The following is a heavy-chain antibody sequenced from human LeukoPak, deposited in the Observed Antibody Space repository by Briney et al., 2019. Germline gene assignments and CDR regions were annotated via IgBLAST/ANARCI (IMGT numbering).Heavy chain of an antibody. CDR3: AKEACGGRCVSDYFDY. CDR2: ISYDGRNK. V-gene: IGHV3-30*18. CDR1: GFTFSNYG. J-gene: IGHJ4*02. Sequence: GRSLRLSCAASGFTFSNYGMHWVRQAPGKGLEWVAVISYDGRNKYYADSVKGRFTISRDNSKNTVYLQMNSLRAEDTAVYYCAKEACGGRCVSDYFDYWGQGSLATVSS. D-gene: IGHD2-15*01.